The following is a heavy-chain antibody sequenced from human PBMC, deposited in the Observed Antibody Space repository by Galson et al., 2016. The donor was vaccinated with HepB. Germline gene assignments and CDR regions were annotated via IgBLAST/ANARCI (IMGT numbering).Heavy chain of an antibody. J-gene: IGHJ4*02. Sequence: SLRLSCAASGLKFSNEWMNWVRQAPGKGLEWVANIKQDGSEMYYVDSVKGRFGISRDNAKNLLYLQMNSLRVDDTAVYFCASGAGAGWLIDSWGQGTLVTVSS. CDR2: IKQDGSEM. D-gene: IGHD6-19*01. CDR3: ASGAGAGWLIDS. V-gene: IGHV3-7*03. CDR1: GLKFSNEW.